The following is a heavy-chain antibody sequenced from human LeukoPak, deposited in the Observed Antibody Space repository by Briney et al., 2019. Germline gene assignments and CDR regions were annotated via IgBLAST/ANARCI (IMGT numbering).Heavy chain of an antibody. V-gene: IGHV4-4*07. J-gene: IGHJ4*02. CDR1: SGSIRSYY. Sequence: KTSETLSLTCTVSSGSIRSYYGGWVRQPPGKGLEWIGRIYTTGTTQYNPSLKSRVTMSVDTSTNQFSLNLRPMAAADTAVYYCGRQGYTASYYFFDYWSQGTLVAVS. CDR2: IYTTGTT. CDR3: GRQGYTASYYFFDY. D-gene: IGHD1-26*01.